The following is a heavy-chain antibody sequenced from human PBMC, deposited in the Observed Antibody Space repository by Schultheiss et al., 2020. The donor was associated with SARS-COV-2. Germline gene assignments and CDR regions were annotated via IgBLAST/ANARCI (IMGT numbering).Heavy chain of an antibody. CDR3: ARGGPYCGGDCYKPYYYYGMDV. Sequence: GGSLRLSCAASGFTFSSYWMHWVRQAPGKGLVWVSRINSDGSSTSYADSVKGRFTISRDNAKNTLYLQMNSLRAEDTAVYYCARGGPYCGGDCYKPYYYYGMDVWGQGTTVTVSS. D-gene: IGHD2-21*02. CDR2: INSDGSST. V-gene: IGHV3-74*01. J-gene: IGHJ6*02. CDR1: GFTFSSYW.